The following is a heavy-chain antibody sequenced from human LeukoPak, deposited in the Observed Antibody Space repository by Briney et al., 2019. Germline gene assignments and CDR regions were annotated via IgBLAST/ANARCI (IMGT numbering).Heavy chain of an antibody. CDR2: VYYTGST. D-gene: IGHD3/OR15-3a*01. Sequence: SETLSLTCSVSGDSISLSFYYWGWIRQPPGKGLEWIGFVYYTGSTNYSPSLKSRVTISVDTSKNQFSLKLTSVTAADTAVYYCARQTGSGLFILPGDQGTLVTVSS. J-gene: IGHJ4*02. CDR1: GDSISLSFYY. CDR3: ARQTGSGLFILP. V-gene: IGHV4-61*05.